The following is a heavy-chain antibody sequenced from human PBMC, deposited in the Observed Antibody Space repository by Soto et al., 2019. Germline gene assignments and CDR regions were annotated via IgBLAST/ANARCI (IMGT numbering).Heavy chain of an antibody. CDR2: IYSGGNT. V-gene: IGHV3-66*01. J-gene: IGHJ6*03. Sequence: GGSLRLSCAASGFTVSSSYMTWVRQAPGKGLEWVSVIYSGGNTYYTDSVKGRFTISRDDSKNTLFLQVNSLRAEDTAVYYCARRAYYYYMDVWGKGTTVTVSS. CDR3: ARRAYYYYMDV. CDR1: GFTVSSSY.